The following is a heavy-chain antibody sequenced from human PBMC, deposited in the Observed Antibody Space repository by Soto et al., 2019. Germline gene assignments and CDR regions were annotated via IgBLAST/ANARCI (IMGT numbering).Heavy chain of an antibody. J-gene: IGHJ5*02. D-gene: IGHD3-22*01. Sequence: QPGGSLRLSCAASGFTFSSYAMHWIRQAPGKGLEWVAIISFDGSNEYYADSVKGRFTISRDNSKNTLYLQVRSLRAEDTAVYYCAKTYYYDRSGYYQNWFDPWGQGTLVTVSS. V-gene: IGHV3-30-3*02. CDR3: AKTYYYDRSGYYQNWFDP. CDR1: GFTFSSYA. CDR2: ISFDGSNE.